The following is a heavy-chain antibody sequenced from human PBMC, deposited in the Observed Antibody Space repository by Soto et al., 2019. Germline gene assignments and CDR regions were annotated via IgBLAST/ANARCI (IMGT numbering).Heavy chain of an antibody. CDR3: ERWITSARFDY. V-gene: IGHV3-33*01. D-gene: IGHD2-2*03. J-gene: IGHJ4*02. CDR2: IWDDGSNK. Sequence: WIRQHPGKGLEGVAVIWDDGSNKYYADSVKGRFTISRDNSKNTLYLQMNSLRAEDTAAYSCERWITSARFDYWGQGTLVTVSS.